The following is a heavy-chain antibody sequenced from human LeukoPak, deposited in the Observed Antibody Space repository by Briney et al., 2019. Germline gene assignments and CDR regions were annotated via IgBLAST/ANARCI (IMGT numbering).Heavy chain of an antibody. Sequence: PSETLSLTCTVSGGSISSYYWSWIRQPPGKGLEWIGYIYYSGSTNYNPSLKSRVTISVDTSKNQFSLKLSSVTAADTAVYYCARVGDAQAYYYDSSGYPAEGPNWFDPWGQGTLVTVSS. CDR1: GGSISSYY. V-gene: IGHV4-59*01. CDR2: IYYSGST. J-gene: IGHJ5*02. D-gene: IGHD3-22*01. CDR3: ARVGDAQAYYYDSSGYPAEGPNWFDP.